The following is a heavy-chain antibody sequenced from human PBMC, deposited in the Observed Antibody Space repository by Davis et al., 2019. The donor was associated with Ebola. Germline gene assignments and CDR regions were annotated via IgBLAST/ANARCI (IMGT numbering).Heavy chain of an antibody. CDR2: IYPGDSDS. Sequence: GSLRLSCKGSGYSFTSFWIGWVRQMPGKGLEWMGIIYPGDSDSRYSPSFEGQVTISVDRSITTAYLQWRSLRTSDTAIYYCARQESLYGWSDYWGQGTLVTVSS. D-gene: IGHD2-8*01. CDR1: GYSFTSFW. CDR3: ARQESLYGWSDY. J-gene: IGHJ4*02. V-gene: IGHV5-51*01.